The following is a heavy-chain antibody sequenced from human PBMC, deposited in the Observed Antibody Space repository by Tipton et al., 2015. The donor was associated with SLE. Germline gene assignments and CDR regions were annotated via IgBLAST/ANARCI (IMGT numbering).Heavy chain of an antibody. CDR1: GGSISSYY. V-gene: IGHV4-59*08. Sequence: TLSLTCTVSGGSISSYYWSWIRQPPGKGLEWIGYIYYSGSTNYNPSLKSRVTISVDTSKNQFSLKLSSVTAADTAVYYCARRARYYDSSGYLGAFDIWGQGTMVTVSS. CDR2: IYYSGST. D-gene: IGHD3-22*01. CDR3: ARRARYYDSSGYLGAFDI. J-gene: IGHJ3*02.